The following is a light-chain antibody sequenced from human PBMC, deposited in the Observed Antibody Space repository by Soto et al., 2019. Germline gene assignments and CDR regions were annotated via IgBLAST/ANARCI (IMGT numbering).Light chain of an antibody. CDR3: QQYNNWPYT. J-gene: IGKJ2*01. CDR1: QSVNSN. CDR2: GAS. V-gene: IGKV3-15*01. Sequence: EIVMTQSPATLSVSPGERATLSCRASQSVNSNLAWYQQKPGQAPRLLIYGASTRATGIPARFSGSGSGTECTLTISSLQSEDFAVYYCQQYNNWPYTFGQGTKLEIK.